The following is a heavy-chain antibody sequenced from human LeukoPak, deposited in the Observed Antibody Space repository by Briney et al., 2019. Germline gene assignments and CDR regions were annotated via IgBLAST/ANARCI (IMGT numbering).Heavy chain of an antibody. CDR2: ISGNGGKT. J-gene: IGHJ4*02. CDR1: GFTFNNYA. V-gene: IGHV3-23*01. Sequence: GGSLRLSCAASGFTFNNYAMSWVRQAPGKGLEWVSGISGNGGKTYYADSVKGRFTISRDNSKNTLYLQMGSLRAEDMAVYYCVRVGNYREFDYWGQGTLVTVSS. D-gene: IGHD1-7*01. CDR3: VRVGNYREFDY.